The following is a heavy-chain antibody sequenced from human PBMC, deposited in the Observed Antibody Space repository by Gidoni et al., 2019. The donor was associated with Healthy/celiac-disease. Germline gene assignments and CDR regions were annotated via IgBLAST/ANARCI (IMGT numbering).Heavy chain of an antibody. CDR3: ARFDKWLVGNWFDP. Sequence: YYNPSLKSRVTISVDTSKNQFSLKLSSVTAADTAVYYCARFDKWLVGNWFDPWGQGTLVTVSS. D-gene: IGHD6-19*01. J-gene: IGHJ5*02. V-gene: IGHV4-39*07.